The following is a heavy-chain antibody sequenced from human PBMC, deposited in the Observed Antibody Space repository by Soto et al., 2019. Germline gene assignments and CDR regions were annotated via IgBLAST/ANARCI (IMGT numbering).Heavy chain of an antibody. D-gene: IGHD2-2*01. Sequence: SETLSLTCIVSGGSISGTTYYWAWIRQPPGKGLEWIGSVYFDGSTYYNPSLKSRVTISVDTSMNQFSLRLSSVTAADTALYYCARGGISRIYQLPPFDPWGQGTLVTVSS. J-gene: IGHJ5*02. CDR2: VYFDGST. CDR3: ARGGISRIYQLPPFDP. CDR1: GGSISGTTYY. V-gene: IGHV4-39*01.